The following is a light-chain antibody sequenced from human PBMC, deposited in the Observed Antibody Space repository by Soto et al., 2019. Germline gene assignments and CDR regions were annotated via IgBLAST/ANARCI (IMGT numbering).Light chain of an antibody. J-gene: IGKJ4*01. CDR3: QQSYSTPLT. Sequence: DIQMTQSPSSLLASVGDRGISTCRASQSISSYLNWYQQKPGKAPKLLIYSAYSLQSGVTSRFSRSGSGTDFTLTISSLQPEDFATYYCQQSYSTPLTLGGGTKVEIK. CDR2: SAY. V-gene: IGKV1-39*01. CDR1: QSISSY.